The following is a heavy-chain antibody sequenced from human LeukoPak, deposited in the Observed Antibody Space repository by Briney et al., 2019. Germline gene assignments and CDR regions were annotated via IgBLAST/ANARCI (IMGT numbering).Heavy chain of an antibody. CDR2: ISYDGSNK. Sequence: GGSLRLSCAASGFTFSSYAMHWVRQAPGKGLEWVAVISYDGSNKYYADSVKGRFTISRDNSKNTLYLQMNSLRAEDTAVYYCARVVRGTYDAFDIWGQGTMVTVSS. CDR1: GFTFSSYA. D-gene: IGHD3-10*01. V-gene: IGHV3-30-3*01. J-gene: IGHJ3*02. CDR3: ARVVRGTYDAFDI.